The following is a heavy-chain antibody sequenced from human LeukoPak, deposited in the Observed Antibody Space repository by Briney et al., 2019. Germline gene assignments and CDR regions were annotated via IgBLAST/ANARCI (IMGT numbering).Heavy chain of an antibody. D-gene: IGHD3-10*01. CDR1: GGSISNYY. V-gene: IGHV4-59*08. CDR3: ARRAYGSGSFNRYHFDY. J-gene: IGHJ4*02. Sequence: SETLSLTCTVSGGSISNYYRSWVRQPPGKGLEWMGYIYYSGSTNYNPSLKSRVTISVDTSSNQFSLKLNSVTAADTAVYYCARRAYGSGSFNRYHFDYWGQGTLVAVSS. CDR2: IYYSGST.